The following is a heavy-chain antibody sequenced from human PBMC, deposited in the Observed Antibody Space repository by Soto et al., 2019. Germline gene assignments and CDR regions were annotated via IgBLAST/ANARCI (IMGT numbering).Heavy chain of an antibody. D-gene: IGHD2-15*01. J-gene: IGHJ4*02. CDR3: AKALVPSIVVVVAASDY. CDR2: ISGSGGST. Sequence: PGGSLRLSCAASGFTFSSYAMSWVRQAPGKGLEWVSAISGSGGSTYYADSVKGRFTISRDNSKNTLYLQMNSLRAEDTAVYYCAKALVPSIVVVVAASDYWGQGTLVTVSS. V-gene: IGHV3-23*01. CDR1: GFTFSSYA.